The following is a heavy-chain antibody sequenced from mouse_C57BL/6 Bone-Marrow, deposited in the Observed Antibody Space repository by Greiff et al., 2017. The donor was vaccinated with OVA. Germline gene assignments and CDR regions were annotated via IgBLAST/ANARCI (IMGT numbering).Heavy chain of an antibody. CDR3: ARLRTGTFFGY. J-gene: IGHJ3*01. CDR2: INPSTGGT. CDR1: GYSFTGYY. D-gene: IGHD4-1*01. V-gene: IGHV1-42*01. Sequence: VQLQQSGPELVKPGASVKISCKASGYSFTGYYMNWVKQSPEKSLEWIGEINPSTGGTTYNQKFKAKATLTVDKSSSTAYMQLKSLTSEDSAGYYCARLRTGTFFGYWGKGPLVTVDA.